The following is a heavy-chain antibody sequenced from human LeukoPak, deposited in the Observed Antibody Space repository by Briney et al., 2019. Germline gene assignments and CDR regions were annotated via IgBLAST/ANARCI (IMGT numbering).Heavy chain of an antibody. J-gene: IGHJ4*02. CDR2: IIPIFGTA. V-gene: IGHV1-69*06. D-gene: IGHD4-23*01. CDR1: GGTFSSYA. Sequence: SVKVSCKASGGTFSSYAISWVRQAPGQGLEWMGGIIPIFGTAIYAQKFQGRVTMTEDTSTDTAYMELSSLRSEDTAVYYCATDLGGKDDYWGQETLVTVSS. CDR3: ATDLGGKDDY.